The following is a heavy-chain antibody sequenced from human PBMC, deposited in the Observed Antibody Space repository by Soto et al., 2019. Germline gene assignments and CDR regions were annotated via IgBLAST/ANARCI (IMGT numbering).Heavy chain of an antibody. D-gene: IGHD3-10*01. CDR2: IIPIFGTA. V-gene: IGHV1-69*01. CDR3: ARDWVVRSLFDI. CDR1: GVTFSSYA. Sequence: SLLKLSCKASGVTFSSYAISWVRQAPGQGLEWMGGIIPIFGTANYAQKFQGRVTITADESTSTAYMELSSLRSEDTAVYYCARDWVVRSLFDIWGQGTMVTVSS. J-gene: IGHJ3*02.